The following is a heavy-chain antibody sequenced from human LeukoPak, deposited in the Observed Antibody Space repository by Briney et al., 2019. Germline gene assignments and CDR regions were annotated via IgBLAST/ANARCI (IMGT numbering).Heavy chain of an antibody. CDR2: ISSSGSTI. D-gene: IGHD3-3*01. V-gene: IGHV3-11*01. Sequence: GGSLRLSCAASGFTFSDYYMSWIRQAPGKGLEWVSYISSSGSTIYYADSVKGRFTISRDNAKNSLYLQMNSLRAEDTAVYYCARDLQGGNYDFWSGYRYYYYYYMDVWGKGTTVTVS. J-gene: IGHJ6*03. CDR1: GFTFSDYY. CDR3: ARDLQGGNYDFWSGYRYYYYYYMDV.